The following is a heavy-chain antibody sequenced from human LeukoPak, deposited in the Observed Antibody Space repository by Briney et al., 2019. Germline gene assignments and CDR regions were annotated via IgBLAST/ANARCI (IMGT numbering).Heavy chain of an antibody. Sequence: ASVKVSCKASGYTFTSYYMHWVRQAPGQGLEWMGIINPSGGSTSYAQRFQGRVTMTRDTSTSTVYVELSSLRSEDTAVYYCARETRIAVAGTPFLRFDPWGQGTLVTVSS. CDR1: GYTFTSYY. D-gene: IGHD6-19*01. J-gene: IGHJ5*02. CDR2: INPSGGST. CDR3: ARETRIAVAGTPFLRFDP. V-gene: IGHV1-46*01.